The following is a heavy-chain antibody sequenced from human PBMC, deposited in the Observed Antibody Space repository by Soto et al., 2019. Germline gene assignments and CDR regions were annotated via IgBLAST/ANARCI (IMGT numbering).Heavy chain of an antibody. J-gene: IGHJ4*02. CDR3: ARIGGYSYGPPYY. CDR2: IYPGDSDT. Sequence: GESLKISCKGSGYSFTSYWIGWVLQMPGKGLEWMGIIYPGDSDTRYSPSFQGQVTISADKSISTAYLQWSSLKASDTFMYYCARIGGYSYGPPYYWGQGILVTVSS. D-gene: IGHD5-18*01. CDR1: GYSFTSYW. V-gene: IGHV5-51*01.